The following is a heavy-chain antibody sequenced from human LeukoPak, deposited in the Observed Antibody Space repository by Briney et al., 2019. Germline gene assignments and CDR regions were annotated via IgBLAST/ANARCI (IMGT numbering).Heavy chain of an antibody. CDR1: GFTFSSYW. J-gene: IGHJ4*02. CDR3: ARELETG. D-gene: IGHD5-24*01. V-gene: IGHV3-7*01. CDR2: IKQDGSEK. Sequence: GGSLRLSCPASGFTFSSYWMSWVRQAPAKGLEWVANIKQDGSEKYYVDSVKGRFTISRDNAKNTLYLQMNSLRAEDTAVYYCARELETGWGQGTLVTVSS.